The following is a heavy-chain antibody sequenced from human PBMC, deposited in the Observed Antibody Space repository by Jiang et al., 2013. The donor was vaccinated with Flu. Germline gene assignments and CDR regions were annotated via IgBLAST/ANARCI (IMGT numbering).Heavy chain of an antibody. J-gene: IGHJ5*02. CDR1: GGSFSGYY. Sequence: RLLKPSETLSLTCAVYGGSFSGYYWSWIRQPPGKGLEWIGEINHSGSSNYNPSLKSRVTISVDTSKNQFSLKLSSVTAADTAVYYCARAADITIFGVVIPGTYNWFDPGAREPWSPSPQ. CDR3: ARAADITIFGVVIPGTYNWFDP. D-gene: IGHD3-3*01. V-gene: IGHV4-34*01. CDR2: INHSGSS.